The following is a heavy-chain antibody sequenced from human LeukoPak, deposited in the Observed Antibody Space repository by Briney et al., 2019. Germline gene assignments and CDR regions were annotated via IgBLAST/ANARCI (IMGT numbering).Heavy chain of an antibody. Sequence: GGSLRLSCAASGFTFSSYGMHWVRQAPGQGLEWVANIRQDGSAEFYADSVKGRFAISRDNAKNSLYLQMNSLRAEDTAVYYCARWLYSSGWAIDYWGQGTLVTVSS. CDR1: GFTFSSYG. D-gene: IGHD6-19*01. CDR3: ARWLYSSGWAIDY. V-gene: IGHV3-7*01. J-gene: IGHJ4*02. CDR2: IRQDGSAE.